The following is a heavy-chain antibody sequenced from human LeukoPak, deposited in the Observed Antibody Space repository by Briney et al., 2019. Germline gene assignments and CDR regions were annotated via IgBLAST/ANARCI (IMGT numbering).Heavy chain of an antibody. CDR3: AKVFAYCSSTSCPTTIGAFDI. D-gene: IGHD2-2*01. CDR1: GFTFSSYA. V-gene: IGHV3-23*01. CDR2: ISGSGGST. Sequence: PGGSLRLSCAASGFTFSSYAMSWVRQAPGKGLEWVSAISGSGGSTYYADSVKGRFTISRDNSKNTLYLQMNSLRAEDTAVYYCAKVFAYCSSTSCPTTIGAFDIWGQGTMVTVSS. J-gene: IGHJ3*02.